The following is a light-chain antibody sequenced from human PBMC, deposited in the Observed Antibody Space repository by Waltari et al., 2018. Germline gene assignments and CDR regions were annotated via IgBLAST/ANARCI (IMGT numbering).Light chain of an antibody. CDR3: QQFENWPLT. CDR2: DAS. CDR1: QSVSSS. Sequence: EIVLTQSPATLSLSPGERATLSCRASQSVSSSLAWYQQKPGQAPRLLIYDASKRATGIPARFSGSGSGTDFTLTISSLQSGDFALYYCQQFENWPLTFGGGTKVEIK. V-gene: IGKV3-11*01. J-gene: IGKJ4*01.